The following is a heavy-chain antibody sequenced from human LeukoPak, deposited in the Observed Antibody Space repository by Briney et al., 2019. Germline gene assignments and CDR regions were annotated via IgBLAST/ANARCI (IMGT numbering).Heavy chain of an antibody. D-gene: IGHD6-19*01. V-gene: IGHV3-48*03. CDR2: ISSSGSTI. CDR3: ASDMASGWYYFDY. J-gene: IGHJ4*02. CDR1: GFTFSSYE. Sequence: GGSLRLSCAASGFTFSSYEMNWVRQAPGKGLGWVSYISSSGSTIYYADSVKGRFTISRDNAKNSLYLRMNSLRAEDTAVYYCASDMASGWYYFDYWGQGTLVTVSS.